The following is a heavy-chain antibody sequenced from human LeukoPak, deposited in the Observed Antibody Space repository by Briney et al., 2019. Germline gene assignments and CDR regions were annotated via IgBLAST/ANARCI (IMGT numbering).Heavy chain of an antibody. CDR3: ARENNSGWYRKAAFDY. Sequence: ASVKASCKASGYTFTGYYMHWVGQAPGQGLEWMAWINPNGGGTNYAQKFQGRVTLTRDTSISTAYMEVSRLESDDTAVYYCARENNSGWYRKAAFDYWGQGTLVTVAS. CDR2: INPNGGGT. V-gene: IGHV1-2*02. CDR1: GYTFTGYY. D-gene: IGHD6-19*01. J-gene: IGHJ4*02.